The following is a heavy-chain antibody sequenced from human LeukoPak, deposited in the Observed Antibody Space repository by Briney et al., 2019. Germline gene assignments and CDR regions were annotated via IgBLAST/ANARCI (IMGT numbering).Heavy chain of an antibody. CDR2: IRYDGSNK. D-gene: IGHD5-18*01. J-gene: IGHJ4*02. V-gene: IGHV3-30*02. CDR1: GFTFSSYG. Sequence: PGGSLRLSCAASGFTFSSYGMHWVRQAPGKGLEWVAFIRYDGSNKYYADSVKGRFTISRDNSKNTLYLQMNSLRAEDTAVYYCAKVKSPQMHGYDGLFDYWGQGALVTVSS. CDR3: AKVKSPQMHGYDGLFDY.